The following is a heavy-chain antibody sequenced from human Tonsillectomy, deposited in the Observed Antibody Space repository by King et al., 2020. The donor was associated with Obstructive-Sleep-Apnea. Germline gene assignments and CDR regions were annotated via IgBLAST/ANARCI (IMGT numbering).Heavy chain of an antibody. CDR3: AVLNANFDY. J-gene: IGHJ4*02. Sequence: QLVQSGGGVVQPGRSLRLSCASSGFTFSSYGMHWVRQAPGKGLEWVAVISYDGSNKYYADSVKGRFTISRENSKNTLYLQMNSLRAEDTAVEYCAVLNANFDYWGQGTLVTVSS. CDR1: GFTFSSYG. V-gene: IGHV3-30*03. D-gene: IGHD1-1*01. CDR2: ISYDGSNK.